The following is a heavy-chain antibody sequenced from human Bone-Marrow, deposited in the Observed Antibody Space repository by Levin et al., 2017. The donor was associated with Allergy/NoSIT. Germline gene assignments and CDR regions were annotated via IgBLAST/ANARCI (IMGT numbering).Heavy chain of an antibody. CDR3: ARQDARSYYGFWSGADYYVGIDV. Sequence: SCAASGFTFRNFGLHWVRQAPGKGLEWVAVIWDDVSKRDYVESVKGRFTISRDNSKNMLYLEMNSLRDEDTGVYFCARQDARSYYGFWSGADYYVGIDVWGQGTTVIVSS. D-gene: IGHD3-3*01. CDR2: IWDDVSKR. V-gene: IGHV3-33*01. CDR1: GFTFRNFG. J-gene: IGHJ6*01.